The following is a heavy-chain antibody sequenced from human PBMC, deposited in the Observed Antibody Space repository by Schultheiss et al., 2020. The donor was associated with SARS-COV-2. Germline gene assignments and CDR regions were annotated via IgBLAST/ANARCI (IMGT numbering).Heavy chain of an antibody. CDR2: ISGSGGST. CDR3: AVNGVYYYYGMDV. CDR1: GFTFSSYA. Sequence: GGSLRLSCAASGFTFSSYAMSWVRQAPGKGLEWVSAISGSGGSTYYADSVKGRFTISRDNSKNTLYLQMNSLRAEDTAVYYCAVNGVYYYYGMDVCGQGTTVTCSS. V-gene: IGHV3-23*01. J-gene: IGHJ6*02. D-gene: IGHD2-8*01.